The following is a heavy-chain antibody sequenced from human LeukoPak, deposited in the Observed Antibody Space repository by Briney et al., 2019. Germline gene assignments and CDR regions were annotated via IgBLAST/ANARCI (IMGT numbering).Heavy chain of an antibody. CDR3: ASTLIADTFDY. V-gene: IGHV1-2*06. J-gene: IGHJ4*02. Sequence: ASVKVSCKASGYTFSGYNIHWVRQAPGQGLEWMGRINPNSGGTNYAQKFQGRVTMTRDTSISTAYMELSSLRSEDTAVHYCASTLIADTFDYWGQGTLVTVSS. CDR1: GYTFSGYN. D-gene: IGHD3-22*01. CDR2: INPNSGGT.